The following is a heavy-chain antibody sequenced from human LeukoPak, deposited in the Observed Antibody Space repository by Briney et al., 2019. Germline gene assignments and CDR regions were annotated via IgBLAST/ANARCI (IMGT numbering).Heavy chain of an antibody. J-gene: IGHJ4*02. Sequence: GGSLRLSCAASGFTFSSYGMHWVRQAPGKGLEWVAVISYDGSNKYYADSVKGRFTTSRDNSKNTLYLQMNSLRAEDTAVYYCAKDHPRIIAAPAFDYWGQGTLVTVSS. V-gene: IGHV3-30*18. CDR2: ISYDGSNK. D-gene: IGHD6-6*01. CDR3: AKDHPRIIAAPAFDY. CDR1: GFTFSSYG.